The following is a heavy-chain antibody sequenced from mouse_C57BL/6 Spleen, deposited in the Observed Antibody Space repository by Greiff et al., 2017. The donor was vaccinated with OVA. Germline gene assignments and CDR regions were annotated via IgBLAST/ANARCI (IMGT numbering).Heavy chain of an antibody. V-gene: IGHV1-82*01. J-gene: IGHJ4*01. CDR1: GYAFSSSW. Sequence: VKLVESGPELVKPGASVKISCKASGYAFSSSWMNWVKQRPGKGLEWIGRIYPGDGDTNYNGKFKGKATLTADKSSSTAYMQLRSLTSEDSAVYCCARCYNDYDGKAMDYWGQGTSVTVSS. CDR2: IYPGDGDT. CDR3: ARCYNDYDGKAMDY. D-gene: IGHD2-4*01.